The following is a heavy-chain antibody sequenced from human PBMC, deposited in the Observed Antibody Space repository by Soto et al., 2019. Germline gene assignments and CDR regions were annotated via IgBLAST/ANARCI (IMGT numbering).Heavy chain of an antibody. Sequence: EVQLLESGGGLVQPGGSLRLSCAASGFTFSSYAMTWVRQAPGKGLEWVSGISGGGGSTYYAVSVKGRFTISRDNYKKTLFLPVNSLRDEDTAVYYCAKDRTTVDYHYGMEVWGQGTTVTVSS. CDR3: AKDRTTVDYHYGMEV. D-gene: IGHD4-17*01. CDR2: ISGGGGST. CDR1: GFTFSSYA. J-gene: IGHJ6*02. V-gene: IGHV3-23*01.